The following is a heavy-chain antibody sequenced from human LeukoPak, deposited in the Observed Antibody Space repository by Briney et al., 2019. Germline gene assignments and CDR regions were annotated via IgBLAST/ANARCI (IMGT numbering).Heavy chain of an antibody. CDR3: ARMGIAVAGVFDY. CDR2: ISYDGSNK. J-gene: IGHJ4*02. V-gene: IGHV3-30*04. CDR1: GFTFSSYA. Sequence: GGSLRLSCAASGFTFSSYAMHRVRQAPGKGLEWVAVISYDGSNKYYADSVKGRFTISRDNSKNTLYLQMNSLRAEDTAVYYCARMGIAVAGVFDYWGQGTLVTVSS. D-gene: IGHD6-19*01.